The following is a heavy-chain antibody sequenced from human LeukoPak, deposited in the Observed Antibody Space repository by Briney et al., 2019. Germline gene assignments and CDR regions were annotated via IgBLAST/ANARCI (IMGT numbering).Heavy chain of an antibody. Sequence: SETLSLTCTVSGGSISSSSYYWGWIRQPPGKGLEWIGSIYYSGSTYYNPSLKSRVTISVDTSKNQFSLKLSSVTAADTAVYYCARHAEGGYSYGRWGQGTLVTVSS. CDR2: IYYSGST. D-gene: IGHD5-18*01. CDR3: ARHAEGGYSYGR. V-gene: IGHV4-39*01. J-gene: IGHJ4*02. CDR1: GGSISSSSYY.